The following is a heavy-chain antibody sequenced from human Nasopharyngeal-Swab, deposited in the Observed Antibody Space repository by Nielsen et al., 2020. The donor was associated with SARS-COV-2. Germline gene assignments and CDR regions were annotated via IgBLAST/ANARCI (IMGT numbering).Heavy chain of an antibody. Sequence: GESLKISCAASGFTFSSYSMNWVRQAPGKGLEWVSYISSSSSYTNYADSVKGRFTISRDNAKNSLYLQMNSLRAEDTAVYYCARDVNSYGYVSDYWGQGTLVTVSS. J-gene: IGHJ4*02. D-gene: IGHD5-18*01. CDR1: GFTFSSYS. V-gene: IGHV3-21*01. CDR2: ISSSSSYT. CDR3: ARDVNSYGYVSDY.